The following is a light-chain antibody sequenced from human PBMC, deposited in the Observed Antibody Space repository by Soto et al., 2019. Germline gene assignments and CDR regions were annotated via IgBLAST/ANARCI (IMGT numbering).Light chain of an antibody. J-gene: IGLJ3*02. Sequence: QSVLTQPPSVSWAPGQRVTISCTESSSNIGAGYDVHWYQQLPGTAPKLLIYGNSNRPSGVPDRFSGSKSGTSASLAITGLQAEDEADYYCQSYDSSLSGWVFGGGTKLTVL. CDR3: QSYDSSLSGWV. V-gene: IGLV1-40*01. CDR1: SSNIGAGYD. CDR2: GNS.